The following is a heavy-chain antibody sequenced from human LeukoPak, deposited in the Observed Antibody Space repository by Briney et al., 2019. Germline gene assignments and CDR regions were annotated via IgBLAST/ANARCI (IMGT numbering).Heavy chain of an antibody. CDR3: AKEIYAYGSRGFNY. J-gene: IGHJ4*02. V-gene: IGHV3-23*01. CDR1: GFTFSDYY. CDR2: VGSSGDYT. D-gene: IGHD3-10*01. Sequence: QSGGSLRLSCAASGFTFSDYYMSWIRQAPGKGLEWVSGVGSSGDYTYYANSVKGRFTISRDNSKNTLYLQLSSLRVEDTAVYYCAKEIYAYGSRGFNYWGQGTLVTVSS.